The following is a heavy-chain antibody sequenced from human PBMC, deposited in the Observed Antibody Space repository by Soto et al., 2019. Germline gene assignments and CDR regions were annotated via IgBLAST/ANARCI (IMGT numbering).Heavy chain of an antibody. CDR2: ISSSSSYI. CDR3: ARAWQQANWFDP. D-gene: IGHD6-13*01. Sequence: SGGSLRLSCAASGFTFSSYSMSWVRQAPGKGLEWVSSISSSSSYIYYADSVKGRFTISRDNAKNSLYLQMNSLRAEDTAVYYCARAWQQANWFDPWGQGSLVTVSS. CDR1: GFTFSSYS. J-gene: IGHJ5*02. V-gene: IGHV3-21*01.